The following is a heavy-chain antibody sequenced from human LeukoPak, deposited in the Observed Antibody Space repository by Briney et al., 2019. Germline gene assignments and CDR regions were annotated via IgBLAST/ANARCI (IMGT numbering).Heavy chain of an antibody. J-gene: IGHJ4*02. Sequence: ASVKVSYKASGYTFTSYGISWVRQAPGQGLEWMGRINPNSGDTNYAQKFQGRVTMTRDTSISTAYMELSRLRSDDTAVYYCARDYCGGDCFPDYWGQGTLVTVSS. V-gene: IGHV1-2*06. D-gene: IGHD2-21*02. CDR2: INPNSGDT. CDR1: GYTFTSYG. CDR3: ARDYCGGDCFPDY.